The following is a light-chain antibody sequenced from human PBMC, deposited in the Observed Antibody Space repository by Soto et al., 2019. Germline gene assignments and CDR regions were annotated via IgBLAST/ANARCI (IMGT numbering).Light chain of an antibody. Sequence: SYELTQPPSVSVSPGQTASITCSGDKLGDKYVCWYQQKPGQSPVLVIFQDTKRPSGIPERFSGSNSGNTATLTISGTQAMDEADYYCQAWDSSTVVFGGGTKLTVL. CDR2: QDT. CDR1: KLGDKY. V-gene: IGLV3-1*01. J-gene: IGLJ2*01. CDR3: QAWDSSTVV.